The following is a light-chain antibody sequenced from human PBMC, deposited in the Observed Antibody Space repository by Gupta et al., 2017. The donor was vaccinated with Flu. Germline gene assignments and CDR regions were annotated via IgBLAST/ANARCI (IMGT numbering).Light chain of an antibody. V-gene: IGLV1-47*01. CDR2: RSN. Sequence: QSVLTQPPSASGTPGQRVTISCSGSSSTIGTNYVYWYQQLPGTAPKLLIYRSNQRPSGVPDRFSGSKSGTSASLAISGLRSEDEADYYCAAWDDTLSGHWVFGGGTKVTVL. CDR1: SSTIGTNY. J-gene: IGLJ3*02. CDR3: AAWDDTLSGHWV.